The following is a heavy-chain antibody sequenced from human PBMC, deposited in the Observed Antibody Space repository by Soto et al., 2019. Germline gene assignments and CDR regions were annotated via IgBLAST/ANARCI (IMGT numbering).Heavy chain of an antibody. CDR1: GGTFSSYA. CDR3: ARSNRRGYSYGIFDY. Sequence: SVKVSCKASGGTFSSYAISWVRQAPGQGLEWMGGIIPIFGTANYAQKFQGRVAITADESTSTAYMELSSLRSEDTAVYYCARSNRRGYSYGIFDYWGQGTLVTVSS. CDR2: IIPIFGTA. V-gene: IGHV1-69*13. D-gene: IGHD5-18*01. J-gene: IGHJ4*02.